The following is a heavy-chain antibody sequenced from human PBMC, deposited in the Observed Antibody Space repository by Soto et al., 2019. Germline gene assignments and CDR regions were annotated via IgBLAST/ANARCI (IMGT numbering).Heavy chain of an antibody. CDR2: INPNSGGT. J-gene: IGHJ6*02. D-gene: IGHD1-1*01. CDR3: AREENWKRYYYYGMDV. CDR1: GYTFTGYY. Sequence: ASVKVSCQASGYTFTGYYMHWVRQAPGQGLEWMGWINPNSGGTNYAQKFQGRVTMTRDTSISTAYMELSRMRADDTAMYYCAREENWKRYYYYGMDVWGQGTTVTVSS. V-gene: IGHV1-2*02.